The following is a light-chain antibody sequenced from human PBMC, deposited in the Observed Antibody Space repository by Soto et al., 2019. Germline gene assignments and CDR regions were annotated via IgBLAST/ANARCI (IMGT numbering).Light chain of an antibody. J-gene: IGKJ1*01. V-gene: IGKV1-5*01. CDR3: QQTYSSPWT. CDR1: QSVSSW. Sequence: DIQMTQSPSTLSASVGDRVTITCRASQSVSSWLAWYQQKPGKAPKLLIYDVSSLESGVPSRFSGSGSGTEFTLTISSLQPDDFATYYCQQTYSSPWTFGQGTKVEIK. CDR2: DVS.